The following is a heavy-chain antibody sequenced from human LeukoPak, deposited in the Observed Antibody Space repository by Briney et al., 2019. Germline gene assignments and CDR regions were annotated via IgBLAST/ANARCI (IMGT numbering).Heavy chain of an antibody. CDR3: ASHSGGYAY. Sequence: SESLSLTCAVYGGSFSGYYWSWIRQPPGKGLEWIGEINHSGSTNYNPSLKSRVTISVDTSKNQFSLKLSSVTAADTAVYYCASHSGGYAYWGQGTLVTVSS. CDR2: INHSGST. CDR1: GGSFSGYY. D-gene: IGHD5-12*01. V-gene: IGHV4-34*01. J-gene: IGHJ4*02.